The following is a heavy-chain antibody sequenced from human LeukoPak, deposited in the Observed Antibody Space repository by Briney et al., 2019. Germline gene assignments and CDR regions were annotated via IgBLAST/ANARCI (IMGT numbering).Heavy chain of an antibody. CDR2: ISHSGST. D-gene: IGHD2-2*01. CDR3: ARGYCSSTSCYYYYGMDV. CDR1: GGSFSSYY. J-gene: IGHJ6*04. Sequence: SETLSLTCAVYGGSFSSYYWSWIRQPPGKGLEWIGEISHSGSTNYNPSLKSRVTISVDTSKDQFSLKLSSVTAADTAVYYCARGYCSSTSCYYYYGMDVWGKGTTVTVSS. V-gene: IGHV4-34*01.